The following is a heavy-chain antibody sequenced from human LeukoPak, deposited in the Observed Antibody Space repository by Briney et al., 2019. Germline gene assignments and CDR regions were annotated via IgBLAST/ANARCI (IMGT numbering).Heavy chain of an antibody. D-gene: IGHD3-22*01. V-gene: IGHV1-2*02. CDR2: INPNSGGT. CDR3: ARGYYDSSGYPVDY. Sequence: GASVKVSCKASGYTFTGYYMHWVRQAPGQGLEWMGWINPNSGGTNYAQKFQGRVTMTTDTPISTAYMELSRLRSDDTAVYYCARGYYDSSGYPVDYWGQGTLVTVSS. J-gene: IGHJ4*02. CDR1: GYTFTGYY.